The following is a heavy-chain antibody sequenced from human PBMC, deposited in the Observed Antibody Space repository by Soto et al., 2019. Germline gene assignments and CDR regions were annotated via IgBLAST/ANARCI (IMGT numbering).Heavy chain of an antibody. CDR3: GTSPHFYYYPMDV. V-gene: IGHV3-23*01. Sequence: GGSLRLSCAASGFTSSGYAMTWVRQAPGKGLEWVSSITGSGTSTYYADSVKGRFIISRDNSKNTVSLQMNSLRADDTAVYYCGTSPHFYYYPMDVWGQGITVTVPS. CDR1: GFTSSGYA. J-gene: IGHJ6*02. CDR2: ITGSGTST.